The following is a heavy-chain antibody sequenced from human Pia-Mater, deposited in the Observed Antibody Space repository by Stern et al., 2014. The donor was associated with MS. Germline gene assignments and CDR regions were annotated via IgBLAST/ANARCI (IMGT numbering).Heavy chain of an antibody. D-gene: IGHD2/OR15-2a*01. Sequence: VQLVESVGGVFQPGMPLRLSCVASGFTFGSCAMHWVRQAPGKGLERVAGVSYDGSNKYYADSVKGRFTISRENSQNTLYMQMSSLRPEDTAVYYCAKDRQYLTYFFDHWGQGSLVTVSS. CDR3: AKDRQYLTYFFDH. J-gene: IGHJ5*02. CDR1: GFTFGSCA. CDR2: VSYDGSNK. V-gene: IGHV3-30*18.